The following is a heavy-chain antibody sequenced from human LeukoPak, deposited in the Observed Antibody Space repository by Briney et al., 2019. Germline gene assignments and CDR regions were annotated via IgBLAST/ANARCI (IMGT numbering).Heavy chain of an antibody. J-gene: IGHJ4*02. D-gene: IGHD3-3*01. V-gene: IGHV3-74*01. CDR2: IKSDGSNT. CDR1: GYSISSGYY. Sequence: PSETLSLTCTVSGYSISSGYYWGWVRQAPGKGLVWVSRIKSDGSNTNYADSVKGRFTISRDNAKNTLHLQMNSLRAEDTAVYYCARGGYYGSGRYYFDSWGQGTLVTVSS. CDR3: ARGGYYGSGRYYFDS.